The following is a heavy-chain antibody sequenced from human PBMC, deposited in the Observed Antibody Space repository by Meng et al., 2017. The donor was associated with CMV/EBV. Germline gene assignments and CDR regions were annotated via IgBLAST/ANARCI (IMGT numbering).Heavy chain of an antibody. Sequence: QVQLGQSGAEVKKPGASGKVSCKASGYTFSSYGISWVRQAPGQGLEWMGWISGYNGQTKYAQKFQGRVTMTTDTPTSTAYMELRSLRSDDTAVYYCARAPIFSGGDCSHWGQGTLVTVSS. D-gene: IGHD2-21*02. CDR3: ARAPIFSGGDCSH. V-gene: IGHV1-18*01. CDR2: ISGYNGQT. CDR1: GYTFSSYG. J-gene: IGHJ4*02.